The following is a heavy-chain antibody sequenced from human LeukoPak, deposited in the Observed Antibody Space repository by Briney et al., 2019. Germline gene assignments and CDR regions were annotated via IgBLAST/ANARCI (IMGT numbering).Heavy chain of an antibody. CDR2: MYYSGNT. CDR1: GDSFSSSTYY. D-gene: IGHD3-10*01. Sequence: SQTLSLTCIVSGDSFSSSTYYWGWIRQPPGKGLEWIGSMYYSGNTYYNPSLKSRVTISVDTSKNQFSLKLTSVTAPDTAVHCCARPPSITMRGYSDYWGQETMVTVSS. V-gene: IGHV4-39*01. J-gene: IGHJ4*02. CDR3: ARPPSITMRGYSDY.